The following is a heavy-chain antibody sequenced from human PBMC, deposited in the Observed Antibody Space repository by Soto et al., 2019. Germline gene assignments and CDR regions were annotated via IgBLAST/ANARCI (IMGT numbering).Heavy chain of an antibody. CDR1: GFTFSSYG. D-gene: IGHD3-9*01. CDR3: APRTPAYYHILTAPGLDY. CDR2: ISYDGSNK. V-gene: IGHV3-30*03. Sequence: ESGGGVVQPGRSLRLSCAASGFTFSSYGMHWVRQAPGKGLEWVAVISYDGSNKYYADSVKGRFTISRDNSKNTLYLQMNSLRAEDTAVYYCAPRTPAYYHILTAPGLDYWGQGTLVTVSS. J-gene: IGHJ4*02.